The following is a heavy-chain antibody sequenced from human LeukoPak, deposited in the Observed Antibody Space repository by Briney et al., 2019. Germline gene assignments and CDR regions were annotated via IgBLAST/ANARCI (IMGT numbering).Heavy chain of an antibody. D-gene: IGHD3-3*01. CDR2: ISSSGSTI. CDR1: GFTFSSYS. CDR3: AKDSRALNEQTSIFGVVTKGYFDY. Sequence: GGSLRLSCTASGFTFSSYSMNWVRQAPGKGLEWVSYISSSGSTIYYADSVKGRFTISRDNAKNSLYLQMNSLRAEDTAVYYCAKDSRALNEQTSIFGVVTKGYFDYWGQGTLVTVSS. V-gene: IGHV3-48*04. J-gene: IGHJ4*02.